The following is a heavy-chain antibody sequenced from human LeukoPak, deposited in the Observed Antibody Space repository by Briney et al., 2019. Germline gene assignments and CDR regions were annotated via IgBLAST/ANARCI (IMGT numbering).Heavy chain of an antibody. CDR1: GYTFTSYY. V-gene: IGHV1-46*01. D-gene: IGHD6-13*01. J-gene: IGHJ4*02. Sequence: ASVTVSCKASGYTFTSYYMHWVRQAPGQGLEWMGIINPSGGSTSYAQKFQGRVTMTRDTSTSTVYMELSSLRSEDTAVYYCARAEGYSSSWYGALDYWGQGTLVTVSS. CDR2: INPSGGST. CDR3: ARAEGYSSSWYGALDY.